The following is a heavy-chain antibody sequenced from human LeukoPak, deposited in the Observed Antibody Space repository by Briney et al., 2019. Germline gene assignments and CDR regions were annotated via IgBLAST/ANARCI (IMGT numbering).Heavy chain of an antibody. V-gene: IGHV3-72*01. J-gene: IGHJ4*02. CDR3: ARDRYYYGSGSYSSPNYYFDY. Sequence: GGSQRLSCAASGFKFSDHYIDWVRQAPGKGLEWVGRSRNKASSYTTEYAASVEGRFTISRDVSESSLYLQMNSLRAEDTAVYYCARDRYYYGSGSYSSPNYYFDYWGQGTLVTVSS. CDR1: GFKFSDHY. CDR2: SRNKASSYTT. D-gene: IGHD3-10*01.